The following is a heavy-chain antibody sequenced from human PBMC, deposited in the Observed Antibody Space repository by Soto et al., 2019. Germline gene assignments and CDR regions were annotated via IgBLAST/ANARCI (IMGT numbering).Heavy chain of an antibody. CDR1: GGSISSGGYY. Sequence: SETLSLTCTVSGGSISSGGYYWSWIRQHPGKGLEWIGYIYYSGSTYYNPSLKSRVTISVDTSKNQFSLKLSSVTAADTAVYYCARVSSETHGDYYYYMDVWGKGTTVTVSS. J-gene: IGHJ6*03. CDR3: ARVSSETHGDYYYYMDV. D-gene: IGHD3-10*01. V-gene: IGHV4-31*03. CDR2: IYYSGST.